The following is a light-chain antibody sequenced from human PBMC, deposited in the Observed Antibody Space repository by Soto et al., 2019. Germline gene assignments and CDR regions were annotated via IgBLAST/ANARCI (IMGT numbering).Light chain of an antibody. CDR1: TSDVGGYKY. Sequence: QSALTQPRSVSGSPGQSVTISCTGTTSDVGGYKYVSWYQQHPGKAPIFLIYDVTKRPSGVPDRFSGSKSGNTASLSISGLQAEDEADYYCSSYTSSSTLVFGGGTKVTVL. V-gene: IGLV2-11*01. J-gene: IGLJ2*01. CDR2: DVT. CDR3: SSYTSSSTLV.